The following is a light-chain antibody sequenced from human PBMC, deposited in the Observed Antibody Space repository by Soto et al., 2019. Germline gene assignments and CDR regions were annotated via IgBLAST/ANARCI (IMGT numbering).Light chain of an antibody. CDR1: QSVSSS. CDR2: DTS. J-gene: IGKJ1*01. CDR3: QQYVHWPPGT. V-gene: IGKV3-15*01. Sequence: IVVTQSPATLSVSPWERVTLSCRASQSVSSSLAWYQQRPGQAPRLLIYDTSTRAAGIAARFSGSGSGTEFTLTISSLQSEDFAVYYCQQYVHWPPGTFGQGTKVDIK.